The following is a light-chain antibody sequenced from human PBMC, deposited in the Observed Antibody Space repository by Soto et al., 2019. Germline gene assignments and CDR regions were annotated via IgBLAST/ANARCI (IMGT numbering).Light chain of an antibody. CDR2: DAS. CDR1: QSVSID. V-gene: IGKV3D-15*01. J-gene: IGKJ4*01. Sequence: TLSLSPGETATLSCRASQSVSIDLAWYQQKPGQAPRLLIYDASTRATGIPARFSGSGSRTDFTLTISSLQPDDFATYYCQQYNSYPLTFGGGTKVDIK. CDR3: QQYNSYPLT.